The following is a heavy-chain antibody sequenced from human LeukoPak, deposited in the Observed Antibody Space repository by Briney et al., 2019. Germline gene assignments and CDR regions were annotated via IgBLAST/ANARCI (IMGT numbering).Heavy chain of an antibody. V-gene: IGHV1-18*01. CDR2: ISAYNGNT. Sequence: GASAKVSCKASGYTFTSYGISWARQAPGQGLEWMGWISAYNGNTNYAQKLQGRVTMTTDTSTSTAYMELRSLRSDDTAVYYCARSAPGYPHAFDIWGQGTMVTVSS. CDR1: GYTFTSYG. CDR3: ARSAPGYPHAFDI. D-gene: IGHD6-13*01. J-gene: IGHJ3*02.